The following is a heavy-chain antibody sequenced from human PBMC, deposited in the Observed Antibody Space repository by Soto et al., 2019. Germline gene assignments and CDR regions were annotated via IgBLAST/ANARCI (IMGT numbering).Heavy chain of an antibody. J-gene: IGHJ4*02. CDR1: GGSISSSIYY. Sequence: SETLSLTCTVSGGSISSSIYYGGWIRQPPGKGLEWIGSIFYSGSTYYNPSLKSRVTISVDTSKNQFSLKLSSVTAADTAVYYCASPHSSGWYKYYFDYWGQGTLVTVSS. V-gene: IGHV4-39*01. CDR2: IFYSGST. CDR3: ASPHSSGWYKYYFDY. D-gene: IGHD6-19*01.